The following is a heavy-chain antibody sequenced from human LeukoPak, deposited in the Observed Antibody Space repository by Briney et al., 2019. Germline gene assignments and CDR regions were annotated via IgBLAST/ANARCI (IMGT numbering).Heavy chain of an antibody. V-gene: IGHV3-53*01. J-gene: IGHJ4*02. Sequence: GGSLRLSCAASGFTVSSNYMSWVSQAPGKGREWVSVIYSGGSTYHADSLKGRFTISRDNSKNTLYLQMNSLRAEDTAVYYCARSYYYDSSGYYVYWGQGTLVTVSS. CDR1: GFTVSSNY. CDR3: ARSYYYDSSGYYVY. D-gene: IGHD3-22*01. CDR2: IYSGGST.